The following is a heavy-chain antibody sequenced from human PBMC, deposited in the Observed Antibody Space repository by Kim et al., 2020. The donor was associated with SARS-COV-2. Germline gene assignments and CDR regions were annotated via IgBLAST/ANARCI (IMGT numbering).Heavy chain of an antibody. D-gene: IGHD4-4*01. Sequence: ASVKVSCKASGYTFTSYDINWVRQATGQGLEWMGWMNPNSGNTGYAQKFQGRVTMTRNTSISTAYMELSSLRSEDTAVYYCARGPFYSNYVGLYYYYYYYMDVWGKGTTVTVSS. J-gene: IGHJ6*03. CDR1: GYTFTSYD. V-gene: IGHV1-8*01. CDR2: MNPNSGNT. CDR3: ARGPFYSNYVGLYYYYYYYMDV.